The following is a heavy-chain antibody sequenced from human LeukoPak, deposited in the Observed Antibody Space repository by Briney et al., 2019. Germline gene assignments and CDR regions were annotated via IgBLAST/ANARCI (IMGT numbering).Heavy chain of an antibody. J-gene: IGHJ5*02. D-gene: IGHD3-10*01. CDR3: ARDGSGSYMKNWFDH. CDR2: ISAYNGNT. V-gene: IGHV1-18*01. Sequence: ASVKVSFKASGYTFTSYGISWVRQAPGQGLEWMGWISAYNGNTNYAQKLQGRVTMTTDTSTSTAYMELRSLRSDDTAVYYCARDGSGSYMKNWFDHWGQGTLVTVSS. CDR1: GYTFTSYG.